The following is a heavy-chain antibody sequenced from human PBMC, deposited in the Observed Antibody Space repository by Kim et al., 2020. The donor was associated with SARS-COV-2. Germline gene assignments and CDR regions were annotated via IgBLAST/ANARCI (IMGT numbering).Heavy chain of an antibody. J-gene: IGHJ6*02. V-gene: IGHV1-8*01. CDR2: MNPNSGNT. Sequence: ASVKVSCKASGYTFTSYDINWVRQATGQGLEWMGWMNPNSGNTGYAQKFQGRVTMTRNTSISTAYMELSSLRSEDTAVYYCARAGSCSSTSCYSAWGYYYGMDVWGQGTTVTVSS. CDR3: ARAGSCSSTSCYSAWGYYYGMDV. D-gene: IGHD2-2*02. CDR1: GYTFTSYD.